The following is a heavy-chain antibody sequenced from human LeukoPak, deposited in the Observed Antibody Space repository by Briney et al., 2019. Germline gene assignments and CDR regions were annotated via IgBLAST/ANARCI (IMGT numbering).Heavy chain of an antibody. J-gene: IGHJ3*02. CDR3: ARDNFRSRQQLYAFDI. D-gene: IGHD6-13*01. CDR2: ISSSSSYI. CDR1: GFTFSSYS. Sequence: GGSLRLSCAASGFTFSSYSMNWVRQAPGKGLEWVSSISSSSSYIYYADSVKGRFTISRDNAKNSLYLQMNSLRAEDTAVYYCARDNFRSRQQLYAFDIWGQGIMVTVSS. V-gene: IGHV3-21*01.